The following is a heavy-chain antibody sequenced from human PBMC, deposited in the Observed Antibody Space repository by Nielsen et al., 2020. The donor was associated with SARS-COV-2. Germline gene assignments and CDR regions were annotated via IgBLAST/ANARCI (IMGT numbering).Heavy chain of an antibody. CDR1: GFTFSSYW. CDR3: ARGTHGMPTDV. CDR2: INSDGSST. D-gene: IGHD1-1*01. Sequence: GESLKISCAASGFTFSSYWMHWVRQAPGKGLVWVSRINSDGSSTSYADSVKGRFTISRDNAKNTLYLQMNSLRAEDTAVYYCARGTHGMPTDVWGQGTTVTVSS. V-gene: IGHV3-74*01. J-gene: IGHJ6*02.